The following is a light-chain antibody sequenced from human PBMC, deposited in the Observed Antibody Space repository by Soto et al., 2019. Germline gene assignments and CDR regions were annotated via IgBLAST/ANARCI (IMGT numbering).Light chain of an antibody. CDR2: NFS. J-gene: IGLJ1*01. CDR3: SSYTRSSTYV. V-gene: IGLV2-14*03. Sequence: QSALTQPASVSGSPGQSIAISCTGTSIDVGGYNSVSWYQQHPGKAPKLMIYNFSNRPSGISDRSSGSRSGNTASLTISVLQAEDEADYYCSSYTRSSTYVFGTGTKLTVL. CDR1: SIDVGGYNS.